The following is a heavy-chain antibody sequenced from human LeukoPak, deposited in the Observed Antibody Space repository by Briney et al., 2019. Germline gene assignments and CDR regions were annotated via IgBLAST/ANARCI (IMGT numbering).Heavy chain of an antibody. CDR3: ARHVEELRRPFSIDY. V-gene: IGHV4-39*01. D-gene: IGHD1-26*01. CDR2: IYYSGST. Sequence: SETLSLTCTVSGGSISSSSYYWGWIRQPPGKGLEWIGSIYYSGSTYYNPSLKSRVTISVDTSKNQFSLKLSSVTAADTAVYYCARHVEELRRPFSIDYWGQGTLVTVSS. J-gene: IGHJ4*02. CDR1: GGSISSSSYY.